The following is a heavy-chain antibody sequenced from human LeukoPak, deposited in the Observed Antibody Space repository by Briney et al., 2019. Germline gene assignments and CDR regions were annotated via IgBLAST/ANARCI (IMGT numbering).Heavy chain of an antibody. CDR3: AKVLDYYGSGSFDY. J-gene: IGHJ4*02. CDR1: GFTFSSYA. D-gene: IGHD3-10*01. V-gene: IGHV3-23*01. Sequence: GGSPRLSCAASGFTFSSYAMAWVRQAPGKGLEWVSSISGSGDSTSYAASVKGRFTISRDNSKDPLYLQMNSLRAEDTAVYYCAKVLDYYGSGSFDYWGQGALVTVSS. CDR2: ISGSGDST.